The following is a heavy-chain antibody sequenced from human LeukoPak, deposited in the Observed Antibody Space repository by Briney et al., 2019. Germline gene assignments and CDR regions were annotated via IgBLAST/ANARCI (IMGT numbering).Heavy chain of an antibody. Sequence: ASVKVSCKASGCTFTGYYMHWVRQAPGQGLEWMGWISAYNGNTNYAQKLQGRVTMTTDTSTSTAYMELRSLRSDDTAVYYCARAVMTTVTTTPFDYWGQGTLVTVSS. CDR2: ISAYNGNT. CDR1: GCTFTGYY. V-gene: IGHV1-18*04. J-gene: IGHJ4*02. CDR3: ARAVMTTVTTTPFDY. D-gene: IGHD4-17*01.